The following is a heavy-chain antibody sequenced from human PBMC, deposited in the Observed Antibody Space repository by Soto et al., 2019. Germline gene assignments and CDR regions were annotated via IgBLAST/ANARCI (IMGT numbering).Heavy chain of an antibody. CDR1: GYSFTNFH. Sequence: QVQLSQFGAEVKKPGASVKVSCKASGYSFTNFHIHWVRQAPGQGLEWMGMIDPSGGITRDAQGVEGIIPITREASTSSVYVELRGLTAEDTAAYYCGRDVSCHVNFEPIGYDCHHWGEGALVTVSA. D-gene: IGHD2-2*01. CDR3: GRDVSCHVNFEPIGYDCHH. V-gene: IGHV1-46*01. CDR2: IDPSGGIT. J-gene: IGHJ4*02.